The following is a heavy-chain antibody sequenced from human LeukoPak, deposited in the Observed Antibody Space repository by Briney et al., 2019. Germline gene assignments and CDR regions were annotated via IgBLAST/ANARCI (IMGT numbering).Heavy chain of an antibody. CDR3: ARHGESDFWSGYFLYYFDY. J-gene: IGHJ4*02. CDR1: GYSINSGYY. D-gene: IGHD3-3*01. CDR2: ISHSGST. Sequence: SETLSLTCAVSGYSINSGYYWGWIRQPPRKGREWIGSISHSGSTYCNPSLKSRVTISVDTSKNQFSLKLSSVTAADTAVYYCARHGESDFWSGYFLYYFDYWGQGTLVTVSS. V-gene: IGHV4-38-2*01.